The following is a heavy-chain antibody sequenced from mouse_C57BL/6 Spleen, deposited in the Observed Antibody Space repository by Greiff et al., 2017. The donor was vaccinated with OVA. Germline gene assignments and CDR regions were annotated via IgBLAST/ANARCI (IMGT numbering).Heavy chain of an antibody. Sequence: QVQLQQSGAELVRPGPSVKVSCKASGYAFTNYLIEWVKQRPGQGLEWIGVINPGSGGTYYKEKVKGKATLTADKSSSTAYMQLSSLTSVDSAVYCCARSPITTVVAKGSFDVWGTGTTVTVSS. CDR3: ARSPITTVVAKGSFDV. D-gene: IGHD1-1*01. CDR2: INPGSGGT. V-gene: IGHV1-54*01. J-gene: IGHJ1*03. CDR1: GYAFTNYL.